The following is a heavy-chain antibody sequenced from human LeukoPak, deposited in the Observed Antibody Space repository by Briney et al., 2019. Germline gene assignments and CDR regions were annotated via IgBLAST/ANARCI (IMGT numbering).Heavy chain of an antibody. CDR1: GYPFGSYG. D-gene: IGHD2-15*01. Sequence: ASVKVSCKASGYPFGSYGMIWVRQAPGQGLEWMGWISAYKGNTNYAQKFQGRVTMTTDTSTSTGYMELRSLRSDDTAVYYCARDHGGKVDRYFDVWGRGTLVTVSS. CDR2: ISAYKGNT. J-gene: IGHJ2*01. CDR3: ARDHGGKVDRYFDV. V-gene: IGHV1-18*01.